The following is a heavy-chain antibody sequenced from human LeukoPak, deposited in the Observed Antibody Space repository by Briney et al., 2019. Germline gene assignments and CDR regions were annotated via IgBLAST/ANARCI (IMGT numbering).Heavy chain of an antibody. CDR1: GASIGGASY. D-gene: IGHD3-22*01. CDR2: IYSTGST. Sequence: SQTLSLTCTVSGASIGGASYWTWIRQVPGRGLEWIGYIYSTGSTYYSPSLESRLSLSVDTAENHFSLRLTSVTAADTAVYFCARQRGYDSSGTGSFDSWGSGMLVTVSS. V-gene: IGHV4-31*03. CDR3: ARQRGYDSSGTGSFDS. J-gene: IGHJ4*01.